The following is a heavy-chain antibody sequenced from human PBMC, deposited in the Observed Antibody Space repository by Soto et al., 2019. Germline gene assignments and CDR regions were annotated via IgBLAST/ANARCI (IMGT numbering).Heavy chain of an antibody. V-gene: IGHV4-61*01. CDR3: ARDIRGYSRAFDY. J-gene: IGHJ4*02. CDR1: GDSVGSASYY. Sequence: SETLSLTCTVSGDSVGSASYYWTWIRQPPGGGLEWIGYISATGSTNYNPSLKSRLTMSVDTSKNQFSLKLSSVTAADTAVYYCARDIRGYSRAFDYWGQGTLVTVSS. CDR2: ISATGST. D-gene: IGHD5-18*01.